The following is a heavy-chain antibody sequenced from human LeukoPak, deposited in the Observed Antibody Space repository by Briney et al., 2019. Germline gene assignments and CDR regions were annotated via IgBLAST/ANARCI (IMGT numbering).Heavy chain of an antibody. CDR2: MNPNSGNT. CDR1: GYTFTSYD. CDR3: ARSTRNLRSGSYNFDY. Sequence: ASVKVSCKASGYTFTSYDINWVRQATGQGLEWMGWMNPNSGNTGYAQKFQGRVAMTRNTSISTAYMELSSLRSEDTAVYYCARSTRNLRSGSYNFDYWGQGTLVTVSS. J-gene: IGHJ4*02. D-gene: IGHD1-26*01. V-gene: IGHV1-8*01.